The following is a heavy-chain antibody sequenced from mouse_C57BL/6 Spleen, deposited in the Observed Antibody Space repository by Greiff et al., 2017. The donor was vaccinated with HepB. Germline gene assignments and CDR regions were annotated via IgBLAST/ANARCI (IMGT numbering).Heavy chain of an antibody. CDR1: GYAFSSSW. CDR2: IYPGDGDT. Sequence: QVQLQQSGPELVKPGASVKISCKASGYAFSSSWMNWVKQRPGKGLEWIGRIYPGDGDTNYNGKFKGKATLTADKSSSTAYMQLSSLTSEDSAVYCGANDYGSSYAMDYWGQGTSVTVAS. D-gene: IGHD1-1*01. CDR3: ANDYGSSYAMDY. J-gene: IGHJ4*01. V-gene: IGHV1-82*01.